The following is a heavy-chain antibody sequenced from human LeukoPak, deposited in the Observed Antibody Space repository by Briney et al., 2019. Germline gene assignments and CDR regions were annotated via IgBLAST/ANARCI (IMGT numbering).Heavy chain of an antibody. CDR3: VKDSYDNTGYEYFQH. D-gene: IGHD3-22*01. V-gene: IGHV3-64D*08. J-gene: IGHJ1*01. CDR1: GXTFSNYV. Sequence: SGGSLRLSCSASGXTFSNYVMYWVRQAPGKGLECVSGISSNGGSTYYADSVKGRFTISRDNSKNTLYLQMSSLRAEDTAVYYCVKDSYDNTGYEYFQHWGQGTLVTGSS. CDR2: ISSNGGST.